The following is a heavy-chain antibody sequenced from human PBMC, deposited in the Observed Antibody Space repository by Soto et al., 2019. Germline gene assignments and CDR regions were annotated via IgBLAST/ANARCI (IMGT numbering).Heavy chain of an antibody. J-gene: IGHJ3*02. CDR1: GYPVTAYY. CDR2: INPATGAA. Sequence: QLHLVQSGAVVKKPGASVTVSCSASGYPVTAYYMHWVRQAPGRGLEWMGGINPATGAAKYTQAFQGGVTMTRDPSTGTVFMELSGLTSADTAVFYWARGGGVGVAGSAAFDMWGQGTLVTVSS. V-gene: IGHV1-2*02. D-gene: IGHD3-3*01. CDR3: ARGGGVGVAGSAAFDM.